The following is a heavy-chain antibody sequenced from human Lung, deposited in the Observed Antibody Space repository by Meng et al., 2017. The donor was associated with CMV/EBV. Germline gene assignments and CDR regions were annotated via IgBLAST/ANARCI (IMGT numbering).Heavy chain of an antibody. CDR2: IYSSGNT. CDR3: ARLYGLIH. V-gene: IGHV4-39*01. J-gene: IGHJ4*02. D-gene: IGHD3-16*01. CDR1: GDSPRTSSYY. Sequence: SXTXSFTCTVSGDSPRTSSYYGGWIRQAPGKGPEWIGSIYSSGNTYFKPSLKRRVSLSIETSKNQFSLRLSSVTAADTGVYYGARLYGLIHWGQGIPVTVSS.